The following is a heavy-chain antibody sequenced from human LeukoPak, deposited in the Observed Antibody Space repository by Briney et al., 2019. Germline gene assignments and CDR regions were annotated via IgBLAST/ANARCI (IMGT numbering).Heavy chain of an antibody. CDR3: AKAPRGRFGYPFDY. Sequence: GRSLRLSCAASGFTFDDYAMHWVRQAPGKGLEWVSGISWNSGSIGYADSVKGRFTISRDNAKNSLYLQMNSLRAEDTALYYCAKAPRGRFGYPFDYWGQGTLVTVSS. V-gene: IGHV3-9*01. D-gene: IGHD3-10*01. CDR2: ISWNSGSI. J-gene: IGHJ4*02. CDR1: GFTFDDYA.